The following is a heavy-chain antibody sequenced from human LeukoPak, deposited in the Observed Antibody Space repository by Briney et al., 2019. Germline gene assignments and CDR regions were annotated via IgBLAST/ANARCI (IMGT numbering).Heavy chain of an antibody. CDR1: GGSISSYY. V-gene: IGHV4-59*01. D-gene: IGHD3-10*01. CDR2: IYYSGST. CDR3: ARGGYYGSGNDFRFDP. Sequence: SETLSLTCTVSGGSISSYYWTWIRQPPGKGLEWIGYIYYSGSTNYNPSLKSRVTISVDTSKNQFSLKLSSVTAADTAVYYCARGGYYGSGNDFRFDPWGQGTLVTVSS. J-gene: IGHJ5*02.